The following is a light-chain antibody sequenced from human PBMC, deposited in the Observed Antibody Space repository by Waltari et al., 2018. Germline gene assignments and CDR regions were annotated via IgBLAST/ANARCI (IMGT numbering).Light chain of an antibody. J-gene: IGKJ1*01. CDR2: CAS. CDR3: QQYNDWPRT. Sequence: EIVMTQSPATLSVSPGERATLPCRASQSVSSNLAWYQQKPGQSPRLLIYCASTRATGIAARFSGSGSGTEFTLTISSLQSEDFALYYCQQYNDWPRTFGQGTKVEI. CDR1: QSVSSN. V-gene: IGKV3-15*01.